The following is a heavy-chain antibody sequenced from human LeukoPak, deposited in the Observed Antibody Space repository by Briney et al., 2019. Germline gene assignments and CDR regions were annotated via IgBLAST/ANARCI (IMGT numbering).Heavy chain of an antibody. CDR2: ISSSGSTI. D-gene: IGHD2-2*01. CDR3: ARESTDDAFDI. V-gene: IGHV3-48*03. CDR1: GFTFSSYE. J-gene: IGHJ3*02. Sequence: GGSLRLSCAASGFTFSSYEMNWVRQAPGKGLEWVSYISSSGSTIYYADSVKGRFTISRDNAKNSLYLQMNSLKAEDTAVYYCARESTDDAFDIWGQGTMVTVSS.